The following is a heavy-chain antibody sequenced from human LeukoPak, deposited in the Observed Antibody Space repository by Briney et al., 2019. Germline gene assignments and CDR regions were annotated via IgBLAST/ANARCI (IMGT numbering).Heavy chain of an antibody. J-gene: IGHJ3*02. Sequence: KTSETLSLTCAVYGGSFSGYYWSWIRQPPGKGLEWIGEINHSGSTNYNPSLKSRVTISVDTSKNQFSLKLSSVTAADTAVYYCATTTYYYDSSALLDAFDIWGQGTMVTVSS. V-gene: IGHV4-34*01. CDR3: ATTTYYYDSSALLDAFDI. CDR1: GGSFSGYY. CDR2: INHSGST. D-gene: IGHD3-22*01.